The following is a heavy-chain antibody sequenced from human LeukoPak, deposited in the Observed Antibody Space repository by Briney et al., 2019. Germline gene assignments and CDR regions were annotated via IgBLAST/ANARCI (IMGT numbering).Heavy chain of an antibody. J-gene: IGHJ4*02. CDR3: AREPMGGYDSSGYYRNQYYFDY. CDR1: GGTFSSYA. CDR2: IIPIFGTA. D-gene: IGHD3-22*01. Sequence: SVKVSCKASGGTFSSYAISWVRQAPGQGLEWMGGIIPIFGTANYAQKFQGRVTITADESTGTAYMELSSLRSEDTAVYYCAREPMGGYDSSGYYRNQYYFDYWGQGTLVTVSS. V-gene: IGHV1-69*13.